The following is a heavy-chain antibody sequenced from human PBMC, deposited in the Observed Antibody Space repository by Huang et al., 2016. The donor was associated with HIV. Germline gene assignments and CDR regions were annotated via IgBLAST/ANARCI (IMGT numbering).Heavy chain of an antibody. J-gene: IGHJ4*02. CDR1: GDTFSRYA. CDR3: ARASYDSSAYYYFDY. CDR2: IIPIFGTS. D-gene: IGHD3-22*01. Sequence: QVQLVQSGAEVKKPGSSVKVSCKASGDTFSRYAISWVRQASGQGLGWMGAIIPIFGTSNYAQKFQGRVTITADESMSTAYMELSSLRSEDTAVYYCARASYDSSAYYYFDYWGQGTLVTVSS. V-gene: IGHV1-69*01.